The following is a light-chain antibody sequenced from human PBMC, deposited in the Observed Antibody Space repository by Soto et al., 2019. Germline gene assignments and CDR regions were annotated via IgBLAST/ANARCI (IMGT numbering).Light chain of an antibody. CDR3: QQYNNYSWT. V-gene: IGKV1-5*01. CDR1: QSISNW. Sequence: DTQMTQSPSTLSASVGDRVTITCRASQSISNWLAWYQQKPGKAPKLLIYDASSLESGVPSRFSGSGSGTEFTLTISSLQPDDFATYYCQQYNNYSWTFGQGTKAEVK. CDR2: DAS. J-gene: IGKJ1*01.